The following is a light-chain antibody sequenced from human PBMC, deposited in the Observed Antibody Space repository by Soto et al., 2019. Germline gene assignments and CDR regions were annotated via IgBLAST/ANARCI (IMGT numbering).Light chain of an antibody. V-gene: IGKV3-20*01. CDR1: QSVSSS. CDR2: GAS. J-gene: IGKJ1*01. CDR3: QQYGSSPPMT. Sequence: ETVMTQSPATLSVSPGERAILSCRASQSVSSSLAWYQQKPGQAPRLLIYGASSRATGIPDRFSGSGSGTDFTLTISRLEPEDFAVYYCQQYGSSPPMTFGQGTKVDIK.